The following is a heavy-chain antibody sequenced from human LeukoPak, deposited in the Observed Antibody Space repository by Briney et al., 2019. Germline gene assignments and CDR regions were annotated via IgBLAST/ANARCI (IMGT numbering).Heavy chain of an antibody. CDR2: IIPIFGTA. CDR1: GGTFSSYA. Sequence: SVKVSCKASGGTFSSYAISWVRQAPGQGLEWMGGIIPIFGTANYAQKFQGRVTITADESTSTAYMELSSLRSEDTAVYYCARTATAIYNPFDYWGQGTLVTVSS. CDR3: ARTATAIYNPFDY. V-gene: IGHV1-69*13. J-gene: IGHJ4*02. D-gene: IGHD2-21*02.